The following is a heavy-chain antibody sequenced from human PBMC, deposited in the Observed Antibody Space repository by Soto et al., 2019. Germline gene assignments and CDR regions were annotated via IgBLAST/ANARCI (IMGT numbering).Heavy chain of an antibody. V-gene: IGHV1-69*01. Sequence: QVQLVQSGAEVKKPGSSVKVSCKASGGTFRRYTITWVRQAPGQGREWKGGIAPMFGRPNYAQKFQGRVTITADESTSTAYMELSSLRSENTAMYFCARDGTLYDSRAYYYLYWGQGTLVTVSS. D-gene: IGHD3-22*01. CDR2: IAPMFGRP. CDR3: ARDGTLYDSRAYYYLY. CDR1: GGTFRRYT. J-gene: IGHJ4*02.